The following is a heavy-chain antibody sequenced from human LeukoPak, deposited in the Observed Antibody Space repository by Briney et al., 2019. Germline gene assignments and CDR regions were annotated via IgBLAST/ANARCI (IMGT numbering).Heavy chain of an antibody. V-gene: IGHV3-21*01. CDR2: ISTSSIYI. Sequence: GGSLRLSCAASGFTFSKYNMNWVRQAPGKGLEWVSSISTSSIYIYYADSVKGRFTVSRDNAKNSLYLQMNSLRAEDTAVYYCASQEEAVWPEPLDYWGQGTLVTVPS. CDR3: ASQEEAVWPEPLDY. CDR1: GFTFSKYN. J-gene: IGHJ4*02. D-gene: IGHD1-14*01.